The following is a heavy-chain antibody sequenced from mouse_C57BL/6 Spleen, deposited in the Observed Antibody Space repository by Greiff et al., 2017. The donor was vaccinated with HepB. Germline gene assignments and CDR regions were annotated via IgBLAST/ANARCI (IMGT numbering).Heavy chain of an antibody. CDR1: GFTFSDYY. Sequence: DVQLVESEGGLVQPGSSMKLSCTASGFTFSDYYMAWVRQVPEKGLEWVANINYDGSSTYYLDSLKSRFIISRDNAKNILYLQMSSLKSEDTATYYCARGGDYYGSSFWYFDVWGTGTTVTVSS. J-gene: IGHJ1*03. CDR3: ARGGDYYGSSFWYFDV. CDR2: INYDGSST. V-gene: IGHV5-16*01. D-gene: IGHD1-1*01.